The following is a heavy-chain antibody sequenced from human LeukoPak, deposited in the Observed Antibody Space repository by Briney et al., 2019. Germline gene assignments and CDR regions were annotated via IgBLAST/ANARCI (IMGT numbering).Heavy chain of an antibody. Sequence: GGSLRLSCAASGFTISSYSMNWVRQAPGKGREWVSGISSGSRYIYYADSVKGRFTISRDNAKDSLYLQMNSLRAEDTAVYYCAKRDIAAAGDYWGQGTLVTVSS. V-gene: IGHV3-21*04. D-gene: IGHD6-13*01. J-gene: IGHJ4*02. CDR1: GFTISSYS. CDR2: ISSGSRYI. CDR3: AKRDIAAAGDY.